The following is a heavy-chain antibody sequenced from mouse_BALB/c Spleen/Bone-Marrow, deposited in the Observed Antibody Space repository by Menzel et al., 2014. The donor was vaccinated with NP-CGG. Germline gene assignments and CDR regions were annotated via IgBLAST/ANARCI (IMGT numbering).Heavy chain of an antibody. Sequence: EVQLQQSGPELVKPGASVKMSCKASGYTFTTYVMHWVKQKPGQGLEWIEYINPYNDDSKYNEKFKGKATLTSDKSSSTAYMELSSLTSEDSAVYYCARDYYGSTSFAYWGQGTLVTVSA. J-gene: IGHJ3*01. V-gene: IGHV1-14*01. CDR3: ARDYYGSTSFAY. D-gene: IGHD1-1*01. CDR2: INPYNDDS. CDR1: GYTFTTYV.